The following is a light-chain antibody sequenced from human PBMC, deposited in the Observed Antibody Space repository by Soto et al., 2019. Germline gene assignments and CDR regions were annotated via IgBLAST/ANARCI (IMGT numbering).Light chain of an antibody. CDR3: QHFGSSLYT. CDR2: DAS. CDR1: QSVSNSY. Sequence: ETVLTQSPGTLSLSPGERATLSCRNSQSVSNSYLAWYQQKPGQAPRLLIYDASSRAPGIPDRFSGSGSGTDFTLTISRLEPEDFAVYYCQHFGSSLYTFGQGTKLEIK. J-gene: IGKJ2*01. V-gene: IGKV3-20*01.